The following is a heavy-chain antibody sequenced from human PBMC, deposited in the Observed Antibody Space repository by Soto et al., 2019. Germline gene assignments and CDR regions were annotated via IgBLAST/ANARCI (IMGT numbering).Heavy chain of an antibody. CDR3: ARDASPGYGSHSRHFDY. Sequence: QVQLQESGPGLVKPSETLSLTCTVSGGSISSYYWSWIRQSPGKGLEWIGYIYYSGSTNYNPSLKSRVTISVDTSKNQFSLKLSSVTAADTAVYYCARDASPGYGSHSRHFDYWGQGTLVTVSS. CDR1: GGSISSYY. D-gene: IGHD2-2*03. J-gene: IGHJ4*02. V-gene: IGHV4-59*01. CDR2: IYYSGST.